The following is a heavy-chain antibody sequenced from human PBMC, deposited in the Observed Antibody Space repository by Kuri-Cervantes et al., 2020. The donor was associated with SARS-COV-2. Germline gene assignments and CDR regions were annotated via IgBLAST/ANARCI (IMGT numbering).Heavy chain of an antibody. Sequence: SGPTLVQPTQTLTLTCTFSGFSLSTSGVGVGWIRQPPGKALEWLALIYWDDDKRYSPSLKSRLTITKDTSKNQVVLTMTNMDPVDTATYYCAHSECDRTYYYGSGSYMSYGMDVWGQGTTVTVSS. J-gene: IGHJ6*02. CDR1: GFSLSTSGVG. D-gene: IGHD3-10*01. CDR2: IYWDDDK. V-gene: IGHV2-5*02. CDR3: AHSECDRTYYYGSGSYMSYGMDV.